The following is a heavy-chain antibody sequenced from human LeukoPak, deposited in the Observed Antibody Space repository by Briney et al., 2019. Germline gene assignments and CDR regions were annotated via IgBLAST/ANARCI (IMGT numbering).Heavy chain of an antibody. CDR2: INPNSGGT. Sequence: GASVKVSCKASGYTFTGYYMHWVRQAPGQGLEWMGWINPNSGGTNYAQKFQGRVTMTRDTSISTAYMELSRLRSDDTAVHYCVRPLTAAGTNYYYYGMDVWGQGTTVTVSS. V-gene: IGHV1-2*02. CDR1: GYTFTGYY. D-gene: IGHD6-13*01. CDR3: VRPLTAAGTNYYYYGMDV. J-gene: IGHJ6*02.